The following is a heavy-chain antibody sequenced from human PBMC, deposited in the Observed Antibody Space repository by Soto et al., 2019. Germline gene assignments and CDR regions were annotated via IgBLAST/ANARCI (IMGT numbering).Heavy chain of an antibody. CDR2: IKSKTDGGTT. CDR1: GFTFSKAW. J-gene: IGHJ3*02. Sequence: GGSLRLSCAASGFTFSKAWMSWVRQAPGKGLEWVGRIKSKTDGGTTDYAAPVKGRFTISRDDSKNTLYLQMNSLKTEDTALYYCKRILGYCSSTSCPDAFGIWGQGTMVTVSS. D-gene: IGHD2-2*01. CDR3: KRILGYCSSTSCPDAFGI. V-gene: IGHV3-15*01.